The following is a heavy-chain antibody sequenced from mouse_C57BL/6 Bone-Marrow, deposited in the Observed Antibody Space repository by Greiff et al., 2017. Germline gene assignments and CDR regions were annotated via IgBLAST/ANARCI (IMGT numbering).Heavy chain of an antibody. Sequence: QVKLQQPGAELVKPGASVKLSCKASGYTFTSYWMHWVKQRPGQGLEWIGMIHPNSGSTNYNEKFKSKATLTVDKSSSTAYMQLSSLASEDSAFYCCAISLAYWGQGTLVTVSA. CDR3: AISLAY. CDR1: GYTFTSYW. J-gene: IGHJ3*01. CDR2: IHPNSGST. V-gene: IGHV1-64*01.